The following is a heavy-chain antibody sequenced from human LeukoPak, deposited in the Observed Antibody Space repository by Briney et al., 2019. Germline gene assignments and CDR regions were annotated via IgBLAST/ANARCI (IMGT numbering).Heavy chain of an antibody. J-gene: IGHJ5*02. Sequence: PGGSPRLSCAASGFTFSSYSMNWVRQAPGKGLEWVSSISSSSSSYIYYADSVKGRFTISRDNAKNSLYLQMNSLRAEDTAVYYCARTGVLNYDSSGYSDWFDPWGQGTLVTVSS. D-gene: IGHD3-22*01. CDR2: ISSSSSSYI. CDR1: GFTFSSYS. CDR3: ARTGVLNYDSSGYSDWFDP. V-gene: IGHV3-21*01.